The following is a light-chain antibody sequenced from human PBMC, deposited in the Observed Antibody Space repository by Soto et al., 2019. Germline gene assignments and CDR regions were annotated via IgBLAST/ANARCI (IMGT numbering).Light chain of an antibody. CDR2: GAS. CDR3: QQYHNWPPIT. CDR1: QSVSNN. V-gene: IGKV3D-15*01. Sequence: EIVFTQSAFTLSLSPGERGALSCMAIQSVSNNYLAWYQQKPGQAPRLLIYGASTRATGIPARFSGSGSGTEFTLTLSNLQSEDFAVYFCQQYHNWPPITFGQGTRLEIK. J-gene: IGKJ5*01.